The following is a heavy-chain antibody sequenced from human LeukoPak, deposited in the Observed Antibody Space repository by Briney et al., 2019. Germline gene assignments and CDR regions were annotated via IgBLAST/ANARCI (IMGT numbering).Heavy chain of an antibody. Sequence: GGSLRLSCAASGFTFSGSAMHWVPQASGKGLGWVDRIRSKANSYATAYAAAVNGRFTISRDDSKHTAYLQMNSLKTEDPAVYYCTRPSPSYYYDSSGYYRIAEYYQHWGQGTLVTVSS. J-gene: IGHJ1*01. CDR3: TRPSPSYYYDSSGYYRIAEYYQH. CDR2: IRSKANSYAT. CDR1: GFTFSGSA. V-gene: IGHV3-73*01. D-gene: IGHD3-22*01.